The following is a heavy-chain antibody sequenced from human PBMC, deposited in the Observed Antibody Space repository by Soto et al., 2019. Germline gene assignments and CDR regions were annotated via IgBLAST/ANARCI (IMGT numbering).Heavy chain of an antibody. D-gene: IGHD1-26*01. CDR3: ARGRGVAATAPLFGY. Sequence: QVQLVESGGGVVQPGRSLRLSCAASGFTFSSYGMHWVRQAPGKGLEWVAVIWYDGSNKYYADSVKGRFTISRDNSKNTLYLQMNSLRAEDTAVYYCARGRGVAATAPLFGYWGQGTLVTVSS. CDR2: IWYDGSNK. J-gene: IGHJ4*02. CDR1: GFTFSSYG. V-gene: IGHV3-33*01.